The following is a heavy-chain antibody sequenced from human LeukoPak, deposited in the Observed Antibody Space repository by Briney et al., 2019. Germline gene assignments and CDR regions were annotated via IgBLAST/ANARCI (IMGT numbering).Heavy chain of an antibody. D-gene: IGHD3-16*01. CDR2: INTDTRGT. CDR1: GFTFTDYW. Sequence: TGGSLRLSCAASGFTFTDYWMHWVRQAPGKRLVWVSIINTDTRGTYYADSVKGRFTISRDNAKNTLYLQMNSLRAEDTAVYYCARAGAYHFDNWGQGTLVTVSS. CDR3: ARAGAYHFDN. J-gene: IGHJ4*02. V-gene: IGHV3-74*01.